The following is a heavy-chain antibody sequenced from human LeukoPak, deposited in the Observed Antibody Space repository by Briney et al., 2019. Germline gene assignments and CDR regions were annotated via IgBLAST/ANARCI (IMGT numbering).Heavy chain of an antibody. Sequence: APVKVSCKASGYTFTGYYMHWVRQAPGQGLEWMGWINPNSGGTNYAQKFQGRVTMTRDTSISTAYMELNRLRSDDTAVYYCARDPYYYDSSGPQPFDYWGQGTLVTVSS. D-gene: IGHD3-22*01. CDR1: GYTFTGYY. CDR2: INPNSGGT. V-gene: IGHV1-2*02. CDR3: ARDPYYYDSSGPQPFDY. J-gene: IGHJ4*02.